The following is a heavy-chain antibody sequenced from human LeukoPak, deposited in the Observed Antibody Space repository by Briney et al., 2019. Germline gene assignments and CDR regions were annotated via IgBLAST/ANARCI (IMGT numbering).Heavy chain of an antibody. Sequence: GGSLRLSCAASGFTFDDYGMSWVRQAPGKGLEWVSAISGSGGSTYYADSVKGRFTISRDNSKNTLYLQMNSLRAEDTAVYYCAKGGYCSSTSCYTHWFDPWGQGTLVTVSS. CDR1: GFTFDDYG. D-gene: IGHD2-2*02. V-gene: IGHV3-23*01. CDR3: AKGGYCSSTSCYTHWFDP. J-gene: IGHJ5*02. CDR2: ISGSGGST.